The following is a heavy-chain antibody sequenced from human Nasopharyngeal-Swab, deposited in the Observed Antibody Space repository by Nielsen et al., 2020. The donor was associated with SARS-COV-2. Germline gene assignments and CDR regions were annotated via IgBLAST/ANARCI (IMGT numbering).Heavy chain of an antibody. Sequence: GESLKISCAASGFTFSSYGMHWVRQAPGKGLEWVAVIWYDGSNKYYADSVKGRFTISRDNSKNTLYLQMSSLRAEDTAVYYCARQGLVGATGAFDIWGQGTMVTVSS. CDR2: IWYDGSNK. CDR3: ARQGLVGATGAFDI. D-gene: IGHD1-26*01. CDR1: GFTFSSYG. J-gene: IGHJ3*02. V-gene: IGHV3-33*01.